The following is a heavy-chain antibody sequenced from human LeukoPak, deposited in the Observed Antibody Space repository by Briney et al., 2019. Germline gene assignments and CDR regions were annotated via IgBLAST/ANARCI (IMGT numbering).Heavy chain of an antibody. D-gene: IGHD2-8*01. CDR1: GGSFSGYY. J-gene: IGHJ6*02. CDR2: INHSGST. CDR3: ARGHVGSYAYYYYYGMDV. Sequence: PSETLSLTCAVYGGSFSGYYWSWIRQPPKKGLEWIGEINHSGSTNYNPSPKSRVTISVDTSKNQFSLKVRSVTAADTAVYYCARGHVGSYAYYYYYGMDVWGQGTTVTVSS. V-gene: IGHV4-34*01.